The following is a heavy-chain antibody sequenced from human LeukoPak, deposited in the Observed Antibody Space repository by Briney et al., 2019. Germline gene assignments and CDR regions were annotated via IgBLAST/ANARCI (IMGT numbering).Heavy chain of an antibody. J-gene: IGHJ5*02. D-gene: IGHD2-15*01. CDR1: GGSFSGYY. V-gene: IGHV4-34*01. Sequence: SETLSLTCAVYGGSFSGYYWSWIRQPPGKGLEWIGEINHSGSTNYNPSLTSRVTISVDTSKNQFSLKLSSVTAADTAVYYCARGSSGGSCYSRVHAGWFDPWGQGTLVTVSS. CDR2: INHSGST. CDR3: ARGSSGGSCYSRVHAGWFDP.